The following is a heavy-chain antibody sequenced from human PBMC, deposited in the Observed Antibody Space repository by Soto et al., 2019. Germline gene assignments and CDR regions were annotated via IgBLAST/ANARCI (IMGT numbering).Heavy chain of an antibody. D-gene: IGHD5-18*01. V-gene: IGHV4-59*01. Sequence: SETLSLTCTVSGGSISSYYWSWIRQPPGKGLEWIGYIYYSGSTNYNPSPKSRATISVDTSKNQFSLKLSSVTAADTAVYYCAREGYSYGHDAFDIWGQGTMVTVSS. CDR2: IYYSGST. CDR1: GGSISSYY. J-gene: IGHJ3*02. CDR3: AREGYSYGHDAFDI.